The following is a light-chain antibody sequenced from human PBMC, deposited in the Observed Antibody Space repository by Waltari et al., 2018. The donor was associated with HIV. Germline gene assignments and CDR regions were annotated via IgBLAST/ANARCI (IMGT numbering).Light chain of an antibody. Sequence: SYELTQPPSVSVSPGQTARITCAGDKFGDKYACWYQQKPGPSPVLVIYQDSKRPSGIPERFSGSNAGNTATLTISVTQTMDEADYYCQAWDSSTARFGGGTKRTGL. V-gene: IGLV3-1*01. J-gene: IGLJ2*01. CDR1: KFGDKY. CDR3: QAWDSSTAR. CDR2: QDS.